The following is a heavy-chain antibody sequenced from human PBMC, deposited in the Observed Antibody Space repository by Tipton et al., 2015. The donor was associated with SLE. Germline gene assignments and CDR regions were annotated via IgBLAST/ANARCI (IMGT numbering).Heavy chain of an antibody. CDR3: ASPGDSTQYYGMDV. Sequence: GSLRLSCAASGFTFSSYWMSWVRQAPGKRLEWVANIKQDGSEKYYVDSVKGRFTISRDNAKNSLYLQMNSLRAEDTAVYYCASPGDSTQYYGMDVWGQGTTVTVSS. D-gene: IGHD2-2*01. V-gene: IGHV3-7*01. J-gene: IGHJ6*02. CDR1: GFTFSSYW. CDR2: IKQDGSEK.